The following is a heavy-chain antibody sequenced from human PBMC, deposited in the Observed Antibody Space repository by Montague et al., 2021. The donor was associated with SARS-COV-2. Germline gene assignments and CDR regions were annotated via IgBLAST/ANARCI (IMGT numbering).Heavy chain of an antibody. CDR2: ISGSGGST. CDR3: AKGVVVAATLNDWVDV. V-gene: IGHV3-23*01. CDR1: GFTFSSYA. Sequence: SLRLSCAASGFTFSSYAMSWVRQAPGKGLEWVSAISGSGGSTYYADPVKGRFTISRDNSKNTLYLQMNSLRAEDTAVYYCAKGVVVAATLNDWVDVWGQGTTVTVSS. J-gene: IGHJ6*02. D-gene: IGHD2-15*01.